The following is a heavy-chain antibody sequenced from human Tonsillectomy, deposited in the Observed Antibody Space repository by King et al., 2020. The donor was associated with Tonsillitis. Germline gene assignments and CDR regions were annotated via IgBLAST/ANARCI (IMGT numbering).Heavy chain of an antibody. D-gene: IGHD1-26*01. Sequence: VQLVQSGGDLVKPGGSLRLSCAGSGFTFSNAWMNWVRQAPGKGLEWVGRIRSKANGGTTDDAATVKGRFTISRDDSKNMAYLQMNSLETEETAGYYCVTGRELDYWGQGTLVTVSS. CDR2: IRSKANGGTT. V-gene: IGHV3-15*01. CDR1: GFTFSNAW. CDR3: VTGRELDY. J-gene: IGHJ4*02.